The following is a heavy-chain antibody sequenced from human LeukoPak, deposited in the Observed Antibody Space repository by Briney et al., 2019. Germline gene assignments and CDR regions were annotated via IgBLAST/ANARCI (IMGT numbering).Heavy chain of an antibody. CDR1: GFTFSSYE. CDR3: AKGLGFWSGYYTPFDY. V-gene: IGHV3-23*01. J-gene: IGHJ4*02. D-gene: IGHD3-3*01. Sequence: GGSLRLSCAASGFTFSSYEMSWVRQTPGKGLEWVSGITASGGSTYHADSVKGRFTISRDNSINTLNLQMNNLRAEDTAIYYCAKGLGFWSGYYTPFDYWGQGSSVTVSS. CDR2: ITASGGST.